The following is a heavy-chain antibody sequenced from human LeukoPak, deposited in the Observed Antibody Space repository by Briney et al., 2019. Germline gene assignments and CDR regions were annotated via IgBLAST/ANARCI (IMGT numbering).Heavy chain of an antibody. CDR1: GYTFTAYY. CDR3: ARGVGGVYYYYYMDV. CDR2: MNPNSGNT. D-gene: IGHD6-13*01. J-gene: IGHJ6*03. Sequence: ASVKVSCKASGYTFTAYYMHWVRQATGQGLEWMGWMNPNSGNTGYAQKFQGRVTMTRNTSISTAYMELSSLRSEDTAVYYCARGVGGVYYYYYMDVWGKGTTVTISS. V-gene: IGHV1-8*02.